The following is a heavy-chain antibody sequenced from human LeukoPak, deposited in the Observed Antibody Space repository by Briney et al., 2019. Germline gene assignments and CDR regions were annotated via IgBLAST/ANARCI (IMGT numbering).Heavy chain of an antibody. Sequence: SETLSLTCTVSGGSISSYYWSWIRLPPGKGLEWIGYISYSGSTNYNPSLKSRVTISVDTSKNQFSLKLSSVTAADTAVYYCARAPSGVTTVTPCWFDPWGQGTLVTVSS. D-gene: IGHD4-11*01. J-gene: IGHJ5*02. V-gene: IGHV4-59*08. CDR2: ISYSGST. CDR3: ARAPSGVTTVTPCWFDP. CDR1: GGSISSYY.